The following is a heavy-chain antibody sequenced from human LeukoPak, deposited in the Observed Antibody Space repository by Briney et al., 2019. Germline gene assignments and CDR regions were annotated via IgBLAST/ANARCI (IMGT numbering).Heavy chain of an antibody. CDR3: AREYEGGSFKNWFDP. CDR2: IKQDGSGK. J-gene: IGHJ5*02. CDR1: GFTFSSYW. Sequence: GGSLRLSCAASGFTFSSYWMSWDRPAPGKGLEWVANIKQDGSGKYYVDSVKGRFTISRDNAKNSLYLQMNSLRAEDTAVYYCAREYEGGSFKNWFDPWGQGTLVTVSS. V-gene: IGHV3-7*01. D-gene: IGHD1-26*01.